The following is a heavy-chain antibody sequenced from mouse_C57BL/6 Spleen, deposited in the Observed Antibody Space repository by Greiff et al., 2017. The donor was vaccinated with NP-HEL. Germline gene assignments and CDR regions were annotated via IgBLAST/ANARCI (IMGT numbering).Heavy chain of an antibody. CDR1: GYAFSSSW. J-gene: IGHJ4*01. V-gene: IGHV1-82*01. CDR3: ARGGGDYAMDD. CDR2: IYPGDGDT. Sequence: QVQLQQSGPELVKPGASVKISCKASGYAFSSSWMNWVKQRPGKGLEWIGRIYPGDGDTNYNGKFKGKATLTADKSSSTAYMQLSSLTSEDSAVYFCARGGGDYAMDDWGQGTSVTVAS.